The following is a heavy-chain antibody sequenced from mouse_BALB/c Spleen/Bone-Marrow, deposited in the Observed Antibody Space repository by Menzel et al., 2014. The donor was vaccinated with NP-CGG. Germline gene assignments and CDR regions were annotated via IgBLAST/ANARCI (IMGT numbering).Heavy chain of an antibody. V-gene: IGHV14-3*02. CDR1: GFNIKDSY. Sequence: EVQLQQSGAELVKPGASVKLSCTASGFNIKDSYMHWVKQRLEQGLEWIGRIDPANCNTNYDPSFQGKATITVNTSSNTAYLQLSNLTSEDTAVYYCAAYYYGTYGFAYWGQGTLVTVSA. J-gene: IGHJ3*01. D-gene: IGHD1-1*01. CDR2: IDPANCNT. CDR3: AAYYYGTYGFAY.